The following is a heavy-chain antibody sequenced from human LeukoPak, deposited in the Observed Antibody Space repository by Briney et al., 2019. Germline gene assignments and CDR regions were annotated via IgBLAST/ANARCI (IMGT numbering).Heavy chain of an antibody. Sequence: SVKVSCKASGYTFTSYAMNWVRQAPGQGLEWMGGIIPIFGTANYAQKFQGRVTITADKSTSTAYMELSSLRSEDTAVYYCARSVSLKYSSGWYNWFDPWGQGTLVTVSS. CDR2: IIPIFGTA. V-gene: IGHV1-69*06. J-gene: IGHJ5*02. CDR1: GYTFTSYA. CDR3: ARSVSLKYSSGWYNWFDP. D-gene: IGHD6-19*01.